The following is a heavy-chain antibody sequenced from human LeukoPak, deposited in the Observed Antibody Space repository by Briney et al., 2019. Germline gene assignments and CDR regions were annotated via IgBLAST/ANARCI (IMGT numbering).Heavy chain of an antibody. D-gene: IGHD3-22*01. V-gene: IGHV4-59*01. CDR3: ASSSPKYYYDSSGSFDY. J-gene: IGHJ4*02. CDR2: IHYSGST. CDR1: GGSISSYY. Sequence: SETLSLTCTVSGGSISSYYWSWIRQPPGKGLEWIGYIHYSGSTNYNPSLKSRVTISVDTSKNQFSLKLSSVTAADTAVYYCASSSPKYYYDSSGSFDYWGQGTLVTVSS.